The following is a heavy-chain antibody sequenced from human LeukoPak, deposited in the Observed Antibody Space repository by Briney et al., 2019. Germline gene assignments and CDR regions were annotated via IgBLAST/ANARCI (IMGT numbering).Heavy chain of an antibody. J-gene: IGHJ4*02. CDR3: ARFEVITTPPFN. CDR1: GFTFNNYA. Sequence: PGGSLRLSCAASGFTFNNYAMTWVRQAPGKGLEWVSAITGTGAYTNYADSVKGRFTISRDNSKNTMYLQMNSLRAEDTAVYYCARFEVITTPPFNWGQGTLVTVSS. V-gene: IGHV3-23*01. D-gene: IGHD3-22*01. CDR2: ITGTGAYT.